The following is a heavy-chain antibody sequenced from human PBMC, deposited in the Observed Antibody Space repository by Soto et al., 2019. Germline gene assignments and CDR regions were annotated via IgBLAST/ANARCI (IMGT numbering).Heavy chain of an antibody. J-gene: IGHJ4*02. V-gene: IGHV3-21*01. CDR2: ISSSSSYI. Sequence: GGSLRLSCAASGFTFSSYSMNWVRQAPGKGLEWVSSISSSSSYIYYADSVKGRFTISRDNAKNSLYLQMNSLRAEDTAVYYCARDGAYDILTGSDHFDYWGQGTLVTSPQ. D-gene: IGHD3-9*01. CDR3: ARDGAYDILTGSDHFDY. CDR1: GFTFSSYS.